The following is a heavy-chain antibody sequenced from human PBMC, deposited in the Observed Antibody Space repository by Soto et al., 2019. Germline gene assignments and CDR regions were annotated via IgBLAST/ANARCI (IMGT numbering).Heavy chain of an antibody. D-gene: IGHD2-2*01. J-gene: IGHJ6*03. CDR1: GFTFSSYW. CDR2: INSDGSST. CDR3: AREGPTSSTSCYMDV. Sequence: EVQLVESGGGLVQPGGSLRLSCAASGFTFSSYWMHWVRQAPGKGLVWVSRINSDGSSTSYANSVKGRFTISRDNAKNTLYLQMNSLRAEDTAVYYCAREGPTSSTSCYMDVWGKGTTVTVSS. V-gene: IGHV3-74*01.